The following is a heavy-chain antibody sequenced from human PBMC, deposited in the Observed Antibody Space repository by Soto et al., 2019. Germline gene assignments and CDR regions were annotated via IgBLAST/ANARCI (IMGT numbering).Heavy chain of an antibody. CDR2: INPQSGGT. Sequence: ASVKVSCKASGYAFSDYYMHWVRQAPGQRLEWMGYINPQSGGTKYDQKFQDRVTMTRDTPKITVYMELRILTSKDTAVYYCARDRVRSPDGVDYFDLWGQGTLVTVSS. CDR1: GYAFSDYY. J-gene: IGHJ3*01. D-gene: IGHD3-16*01. V-gene: IGHV1-2*02. CDR3: ARDRVRSPDGVDYFDL.